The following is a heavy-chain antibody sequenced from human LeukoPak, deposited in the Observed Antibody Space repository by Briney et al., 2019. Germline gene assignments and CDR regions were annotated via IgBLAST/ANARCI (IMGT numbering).Heavy chain of an antibody. CDR3: AKESGKFDY. Sequence: GGSLRLSCVASGLNFDDSAMHWVRQAPGKGLECVSLISGDGGGTFSADSVKGLFSLSRDNSKNSLYLQMNSLRSEDTAMYYCAKESGKFDYWGQGTLAAVSS. J-gene: IGHJ4*02. CDR2: ISGDGGGT. V-gene: IGHV3-43*02. CDR1: GLNFDDSA.